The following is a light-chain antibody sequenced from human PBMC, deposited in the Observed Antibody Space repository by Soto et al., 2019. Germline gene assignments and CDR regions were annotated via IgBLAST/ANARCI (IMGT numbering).Light chain of an antibody. J-gene: IGKJ1*01. Sequence: EILLTQSPGALSLSPWARLTLSFRASQSVSTFLAWYHQKPGQAPRLLFYGAYNRATGIPDRFSGGGSGTDFTLTISRLETEDLAVYYCQPYGSTPRTFGPGTQLEIK. CDR1: QSVSTF. V-gene: IGKV3-20*01. CDR2: GAY. CDR3: QPYGSTPRT.